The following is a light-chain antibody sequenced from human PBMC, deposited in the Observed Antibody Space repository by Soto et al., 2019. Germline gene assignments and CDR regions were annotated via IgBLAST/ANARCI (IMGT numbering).Light chain of an antibody. CDR3: QHYNSYSEA. J-gene: IGKJ1*01. Sequence: EIVMTQSPVTLSVSPGERATLSCMASQSFSSNLAWYQQKPGQAPRLLIYGASTRATGIPARFSGSGSGTEFTLTISSLQTDDFATYYCQHYNSYSEAFGQGTKVDTK. CDR2: GAS. V-gene: IGKV3-15*01. CDR1: QSFSSN.